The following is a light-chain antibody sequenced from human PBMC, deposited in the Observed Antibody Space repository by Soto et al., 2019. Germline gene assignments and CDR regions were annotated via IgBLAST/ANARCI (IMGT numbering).Light chain of an antibody. V-gene: IGKV2-30*01. CDR2: KIS. CDR1: HSLVYSDGSTY. J-gene: IGKJ4*01. CDR3: MQATQFPLT. Sequence: DVVMTHSPLSLPVTLGQPASISCSSSHSLVYSDGSTYLNWFQQRPGQSPRRLIYKISNRFSGVPDRFTGSGAGTDFTLKISRVEAEDVGTYYCMQATQFPLTFGGGTKVDIK.